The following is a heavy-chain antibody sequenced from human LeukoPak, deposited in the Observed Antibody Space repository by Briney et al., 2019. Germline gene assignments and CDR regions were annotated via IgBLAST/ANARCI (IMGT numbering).Heavy chain of an antibody. Sequence: ASVKVSCKASGYTFTSYGISWVRQAPGQGLEWMGWISAYNGNTNYAQKLQGRVTMTTDTSTSTAYMELRSLRSDDTAVYYCARDRLRAPAAGRPDYWGQGTLVTVSS. V-gene: IGHV1-18*01. J-gene: IGHJ4*02. CDR1: GYTFTSYG. D-gene: IGHD6-13*01. CDR3: ARDRLRAPAAGRPDY. CDR2: ISAYNGNT.